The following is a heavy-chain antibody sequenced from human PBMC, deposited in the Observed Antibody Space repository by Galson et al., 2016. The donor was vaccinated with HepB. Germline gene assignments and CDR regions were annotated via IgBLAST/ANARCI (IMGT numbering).Heavy chain of an antibody. Sequence: SVKVSCKASGYTFTDYYLHWVRTAPGQGPEWMGWNNPNSGGTNYARTFQGRITTTRDTSISTVYMAVSRLRADDTAVYYCARGFYDSGGKRLDYWGQGTLVTVSS. CDR3: ARGFYDSGGKRLDY. V-gene: IGHV1-2*02. CDR1: GYTFTDYY. J-gene: IGHJ4*02. D-gene: IGHD3-22*01. CDR2: NNPNSGGT.